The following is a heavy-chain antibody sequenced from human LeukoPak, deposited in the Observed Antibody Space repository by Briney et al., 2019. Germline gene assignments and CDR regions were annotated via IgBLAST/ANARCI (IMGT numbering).Heavy chain of an antibody. Sequence: GGSLRLSCAASGFTFSSYAMSWVRQAPGKGLEWVSAISGSGGSTYYADSVKGRFTISRDNSKNTLYLQMNSLRAEDTAVYYCARGNRVRYFDWLMGSALDYWGQGTLVTVSS. V-gene: IGHV3-23*01. CDR3: ARGNRVRYFDWLMGSALDY. D-gene: IGHD3-9*01. J-gene: IGHJ4*02. CDR1: GFTFSSYA. CDR2: ISGSGGST.